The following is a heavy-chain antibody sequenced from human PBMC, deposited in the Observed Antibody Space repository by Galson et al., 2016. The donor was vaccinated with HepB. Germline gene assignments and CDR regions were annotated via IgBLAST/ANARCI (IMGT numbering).Heavy chain of an antibody. D-gene: IGHD2-2*01. CDR3: IAVISTGYFDL. CDR2: IRTKPNTYAT. Sequence: LEWVGRIRTKPNTYATVYAASVKGRFIISRDDLKNTTYLQMNSLKTEDTAVYYCIAVISTGYFDLWGRGTLVTVSS. V-gene: IGHV3-73*01. J-gene: IGHJ2*01.